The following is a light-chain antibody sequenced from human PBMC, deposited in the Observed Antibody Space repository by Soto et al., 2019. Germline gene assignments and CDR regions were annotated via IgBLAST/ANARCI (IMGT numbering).Light chain of an antibody. CDR3: SSYSDSDTKL. CDR2: EVN. CDR1: SSDVGAYVY. Sequence: QSVLTQPASVSGSPGQSITISCGGTSSDVGAYVYVSWYQQYPGKAPKLIIYEVNNRPSGVSGRFSGSKSDTTAYLTISGLQAEDEADYYCSSYSDSDTKLFGSGTKLTVL. V-gene: IGLV2-14*03. J-gene: IGLJ1*01.